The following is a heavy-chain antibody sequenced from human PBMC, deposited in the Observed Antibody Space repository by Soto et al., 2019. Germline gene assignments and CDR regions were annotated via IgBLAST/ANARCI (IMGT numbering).Heavy chain of an antibody. CDR2: IYHGGST. Sequence: SETLSLTCAVSGGSISSSNWWSWVRQPPGKGLEWIGEIYHGGSTNYNSSLKRQITISVDKSKNQFSLKLSSVTAADTAVYYCARGGFGTTPVWGQGTLVTVSS. CDR3: ARGGFGTTPV. CDR1: GGSISSSNW. D-gene: IGHD1-1*01. J-gene: IGHJ4*02. V-gene: IGHV4-4*02.